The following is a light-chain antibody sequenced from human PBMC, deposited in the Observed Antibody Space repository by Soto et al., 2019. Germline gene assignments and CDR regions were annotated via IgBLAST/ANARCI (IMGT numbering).Light chain of an antibody. Sequence: EIVLTQSPGTLSLSPGERATVSCGSSQSVTSNYLAWYQQKPGQAPRLLIHGASNRATGIPDRFSGSGSGTDFTLTITRLEPEDFAVYYCQQYGGSPRTFGQGTKVDI. J-gene: IGKJ1*01. CDR1: QSVTSNY. V-gene: IGKV3-20*01. CDR2: GAS. CDR3: QQYGGSPRT.